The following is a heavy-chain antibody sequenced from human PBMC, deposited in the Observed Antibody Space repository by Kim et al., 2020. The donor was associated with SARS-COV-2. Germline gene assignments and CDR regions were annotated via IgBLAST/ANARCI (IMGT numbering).Heavy chain of an antibody. J-gene: IGHJ5*02. D-gene: IGHD5-18*01. CDR2: IIPILGIA. CDR3: AREVLPGPRGEGYTAMVIGWFDP. Sequence: SVKVSCKASVGTFSSYTISWVRQAPGQGLEWMGRIIPILGIANYAQKFQGRVTITADKSTSTAYMELSSLRSEDTAVYYCAREVLPGPRGEGYTAMVIGWFDPWGQGTLVTVSS. V-gene: IGHV1-69*04. CDR1: VGTFSSYT.